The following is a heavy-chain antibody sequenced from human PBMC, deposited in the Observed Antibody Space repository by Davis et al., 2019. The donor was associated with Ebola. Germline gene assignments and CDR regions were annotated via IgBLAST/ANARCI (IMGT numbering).Heavy chain of an antibody. CDR3: ARGWFRSGMDV. V-gene: IGHV6-1*01. CDR2: TYYSSKWYN. Sequence: HLQTPSLTRAISGDSVSGSSGAWNWTRQSPSRGLEWLGRTYYSSKWYNDYAASVKSRITVNPDTSKNQFSLLLNSVTPEDTAIYYCARGWFRSGMDVWGQGTTVTVSS. D-gene: IGHD3-10*01. CDR1: GDSVSGSSGA. J-gene: IGHJ6*02.